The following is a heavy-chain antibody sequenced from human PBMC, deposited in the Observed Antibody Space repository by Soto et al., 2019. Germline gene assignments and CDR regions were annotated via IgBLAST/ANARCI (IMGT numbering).Heavy chain of an antibody. CDR1: NYSISSGYY. D-gene: IGHD3-16*01. CDR3: ARVAFGPIDY. J-gene: IGHJ4*02. CDR2: MYHSGTT. Sequence: SSETLSLTCTVSNYSISSGYYWGWIRQSPGEGLEWIVSMYHSGTTYYNPSLKSRVTISIDTSKNQFSPKLTSVTFADTAVYFCARVAFGPIDYWGQGTLVTVSS. V-gene: IGHV4-38-2*02.